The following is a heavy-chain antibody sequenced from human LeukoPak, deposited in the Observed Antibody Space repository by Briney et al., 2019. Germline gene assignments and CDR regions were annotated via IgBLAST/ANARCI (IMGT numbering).Heavy chain of an antibody. D-gene: IGHD4-17*01. V-gene: IGHV3-23*01. Sequence: GGSLRLSCGASGFTFSTFAMNWVRQAPGKGLDWVAGILGNAGRTYYADSVKGRFTISRDNSKNTLYLQMNTLRAEDTAVYYCAKGYGDYVRIRFYDYWGQGTLVTVSS. J-gene: IGHJ4*02. CDR2: ILGNAGRT. CDR1: GFTFSTFA. CDR3: AKGYGDYVRIRFYDY.